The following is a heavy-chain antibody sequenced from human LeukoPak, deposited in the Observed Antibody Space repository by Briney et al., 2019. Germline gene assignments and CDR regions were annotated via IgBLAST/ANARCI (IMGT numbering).Heavy chain of an antibody. D-gene: IGHD4-17*01. CDR1: GGSISSGGYY. CDR2: IYHSGST. J-gene: IGHJ4*02. CDR3: ARDYGDYGRPYY. Sequence: SETLSLTCTVSGGSISSGGYYWSWIRQPPGKGLEWIGYIYHSGSTYYNPSLKSRVTISVDRSKNQFSLKLSSVTAADTAVYYCARDYGDYGRPYYWGQGTLVTVSS. V-gene: IGHV4-30-2*01.